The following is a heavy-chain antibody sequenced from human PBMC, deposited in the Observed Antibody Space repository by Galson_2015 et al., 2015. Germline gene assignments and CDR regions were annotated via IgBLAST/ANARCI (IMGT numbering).Heavy chain of an antibody. Sequence: SLRLSCAASGFTASSNYMAWFRQAPGKGLEWVSVLSKTDTAYYVDSVRGRFTISRDNSKNTVYLQMDYLTVDDTAVYYCTRQLGIGSGSPDSWGQGTLVAVSS. V-gene: IGHV3-66*04. CDR3: TRQLGIGSGSPDS. J-gene: IGHJ4*02. CDR2: LSKTDTA. CDR1: GFTASSNY. D-gene: IGHD7-27*01.